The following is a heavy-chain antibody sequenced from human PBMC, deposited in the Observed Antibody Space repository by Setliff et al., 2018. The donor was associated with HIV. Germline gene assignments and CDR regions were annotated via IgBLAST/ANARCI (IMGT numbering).Heavy chain of an antibody. CDR2: ISPSSSYI. J-gene: IGHJ3*02. CDR1: GFTFSSYS. Sequence: LRLSCAASGFTFSSYSMNWVRQAPGKGLEWVSSISPSSSYIHYADSVKGRFTISRDNAKNSLYLQVNSLRAEDTALYYCARQGPSRGSGYYPPDDAFDIWGQGTMVTVSS. V-gene: IGHV3-21*01. CDR3: ARQGPSRGSGYYPPDDAFDI. D-gene: IGHD3-22*01.